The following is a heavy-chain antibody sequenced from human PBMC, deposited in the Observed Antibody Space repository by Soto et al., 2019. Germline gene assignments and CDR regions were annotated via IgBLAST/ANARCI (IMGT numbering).Heavy chain of an antibody. J-gene: IGHJ4*02. Sequence: EMHLVESGGGLVKPGGSLRLSCAASGFTFSTYSMNWVRQAPGKGLEWVSSISGSGNYTHYADFQRGRFTISRDNAKTSLYLQMNSLRAEDTAVYYCAREGINNYNEYYFDSWGQGTVVTVSS. CDR2: ISGSGNYT. D-gene: IGHD4-4*01. CDR3: AREGINNYNEYYFDS. V-gene: IGHV3-21*01. CDR1: GFTFSTYS.